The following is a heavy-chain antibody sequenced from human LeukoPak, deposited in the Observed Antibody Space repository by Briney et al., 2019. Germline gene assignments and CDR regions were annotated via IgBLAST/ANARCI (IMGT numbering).Heavy chain of an antibody. Sequence: ASETLSLTCTVSGDSISSSNYYWGWIRQPPGKGLEWIGVISYSGSAYYNPSLKSRVTISVDTSKNQFSLKLSSVTAADTAVYYCARAYRITIFGRAERGWFDPWGQGTLVTVSS. J-gene: IGHJ5*02. D-gene: IGHD3-3*01. V-gene: IGHV4-39*07. CDR1: GDSISSSNYY. CDR2: ISYSGSA. CDR3: ARAYRITIFGRAERGWFDP.